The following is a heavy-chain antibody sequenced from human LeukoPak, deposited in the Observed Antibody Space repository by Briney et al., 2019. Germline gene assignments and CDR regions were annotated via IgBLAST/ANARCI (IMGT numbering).Heavy chain of an antibody. Sequence: PGGTLTLTCVVSGFTFDSYSMNWVRQAPGKGLEWIAYICTSGSPIYYADSVQGRFTNPSDKHIRTLYLQMNSVAADDTAGYYCARGLALCLTVSEKVFDYWGEGTL. CDR2: ICTSGSPI. V-gene: IGHV3-48*01. J-gene: IGHJ4*02. D-gene: IGHD4-11*01. CDR3: ARGLALCLTVSEKVFDY. CDR1: GFTFDSYS.